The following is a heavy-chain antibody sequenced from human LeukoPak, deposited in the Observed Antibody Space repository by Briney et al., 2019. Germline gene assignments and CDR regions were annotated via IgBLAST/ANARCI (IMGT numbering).Heavy chain of an antibody. J-gene: IGHJ3*02. CDR2: VYYSGNT. V-gene: IGHV4-39*07. D-gene: IGHD4-17*01. Sequence: SETLSLTCTVSGGSITSSSYYWGWIRQPPGKGLEWIGSVYYSGNTYYNSSLKNRVTISVDTSKNQFSLKLSSVTAADTAIYYCTREYGFMATVFHAFDIWGQGTMVTVSS. CDR3: TREYGFMATVFHAFDI. CDR1: GGSITSSSYY.